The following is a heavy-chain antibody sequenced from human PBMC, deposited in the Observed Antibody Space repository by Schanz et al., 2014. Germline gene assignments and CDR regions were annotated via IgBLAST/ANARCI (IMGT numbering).Heavy chain of an antibody. CDR3: VRDSFFAFDY. D-gene: IGHD3-3*01. CDR2: ISGSGGTI. CDR1: GFNFSDYA. Sequence: EAHLVESGGGLVPPGGSLRLSCAASGFNFSDYAMCWVRQAPGKGLEWVSAISGSGGTIYYADSVKGRFTMSRDNAKNSVFLQMNSLRAEDTAVYYCVRDSFFAFDYWGQGTLVTVSS. V-gene: IGHV3-23*04. J-gene: IGHJ4*02.